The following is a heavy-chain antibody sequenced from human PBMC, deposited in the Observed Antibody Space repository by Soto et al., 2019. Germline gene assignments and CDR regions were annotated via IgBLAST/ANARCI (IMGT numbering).Heavy chain of an antibody. D-gene: IGHD3-10*01. CDR2: TYYNGNA. V-gene: IGHV4-39*01. Sequence: QLQLQESGPGLVKPSETLSLTCNVSGGSIDRSNYYWDWLRQPPGKGLEWIGTTYYNGNAYYNPSLRSRVSRSVDTSKDQFPLQLIPVTDADTAVYYCATHFVAVVIKGWGYWGQGKLVTVSS. J-gene: IGHJ4*02. CDR3: ATHFVAVVIKGWGY. CDR1: GGSIDRSNYY.